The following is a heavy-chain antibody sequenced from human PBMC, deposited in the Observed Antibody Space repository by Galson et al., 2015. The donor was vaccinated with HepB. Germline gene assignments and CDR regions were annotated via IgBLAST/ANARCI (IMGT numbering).Heavy chain of an antibody. Sequence: SLRLSCAASGFTFSDYYMSWIRQAPGKGLEWVSYISSSSSYTNYADSVKGRFTISRDNAKNSLYLQMNSLRAKDTAVYYCARDHSSGLDYWGQGTLVTVSS. V-gene: IGHV3-11*06. J-gene: IGHJ4*02. CDR1: GFTFSDYY. CDR2: ISSSSSYT. D-gene: IGHD6-19*01. CDR3: ARDHSSGLDY.